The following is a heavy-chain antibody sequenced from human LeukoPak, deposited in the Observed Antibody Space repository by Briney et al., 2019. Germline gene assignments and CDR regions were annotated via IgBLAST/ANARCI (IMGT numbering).Heavy chain of an antibody. CDR1: GFTFSSYS. Sequence: TAGGSLRLSCAASGFTFSSYSMNWVRQAPGKGLEWVSSVSSSSSYIYYADSVKGRFTISRDNAKNSLYLQMNSLRAEDTAVYYCARGIPYDSSGYSVPFDYWGQGTLVTVSS. CDR2: VSSSSSYI. J-gene: IGHJ4*02. D-gene: IGHD3-22*01. V-gene: IGHV3-21*01. CDR3: ARGIPYDSSGYSVPFDY.